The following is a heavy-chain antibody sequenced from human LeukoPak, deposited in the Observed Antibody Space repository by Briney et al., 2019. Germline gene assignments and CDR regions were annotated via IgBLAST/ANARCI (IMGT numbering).Heavy chain of an antibody. Sequence: ASAKVSCKVSGYTPPELSMQWGRQDPGKGRVLMGGFDPEDGETIYGQRFRGRVTMTEDTSTDTAYMELSSLRSEDTAVYYCATDIDYYGSGTYYKRGWGQGTLVTVSS. CDR2: FDPEDGET. V-gene: IGHV1-24*01. CDR3: ATDIDYYGSGTYYKRG. D-gene: IGHD3-10*01. J-gene: IGHJ4*02. CDR1: GYTPPELS.